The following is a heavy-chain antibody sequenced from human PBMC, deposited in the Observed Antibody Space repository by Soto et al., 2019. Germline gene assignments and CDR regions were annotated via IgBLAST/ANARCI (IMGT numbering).Heavy chain of an antibody. J-gene: IGHJ6*02. CDR3: AGSVVVVAAGAPYYCGMHV. CDR1: GGSISSSSYY. Sequence: SETLSLTCTVSGGSISSSSYYWGWIRQPPGKGLEWIGSIYYSGSTYYNPSLKSRVTISVDTSKNQFSLKLSSVTAADTAVYYCAGSVVVVAAGAPYYCGMHVWGQGTTVTVSS. V-gene: IGHV4-39*01. CDR2: IYYSGST. D-gene: IGHD2-15*01.